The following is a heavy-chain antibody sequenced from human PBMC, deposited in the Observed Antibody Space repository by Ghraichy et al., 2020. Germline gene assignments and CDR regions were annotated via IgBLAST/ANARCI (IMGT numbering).Heavy chain of an antibody. CDR2: ISFDGNNR. D-gene: IGHD3-22*01. CDR1: GVTFSRYG. V-gene: IGHV3-30*18. J-gene: IGHJ6*02. Sequence: GGSLRLSCAVTGVTFSRYGMHWVRQAPGKGLEWVAVISFDGNNRNYGDSVKGRFTISRDNSRNTLYLQMNYLRAEDTAVYYCAEERDTSGFYSFRGDYYGMDVWGQGTTVTVSS. CDR3: AEERDTSGFYSFRGDYYGMDV.